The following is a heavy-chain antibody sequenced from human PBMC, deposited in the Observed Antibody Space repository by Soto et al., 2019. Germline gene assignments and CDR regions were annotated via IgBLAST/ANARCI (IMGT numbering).Heavy chain of an antibody. J-gene: IGHJ4*02. V-gene: IGHV1-18*04. CDR2: ISAYNGNT. CDR3: ARDLRVRMEQWLVLGY. D-gene: IGHD6-19*01. Sequence: GASVKVSCKASGYTFTSYGISWVRQAPGQGLEWMGWISAYNGNTNYAQKLQGRVTMTTDTSTSTAYMELRSLRSDDTAVYYCARDLRVRMEQWLVLGYWGQGTLVTVSS. CDR1: GYTFTSYG.